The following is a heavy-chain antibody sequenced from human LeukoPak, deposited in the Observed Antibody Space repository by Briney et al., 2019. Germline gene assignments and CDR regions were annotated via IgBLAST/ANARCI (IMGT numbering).Heavy chain of an antibody. CDR2: FDPEDGDT. D-gene: IGHD6-19*01. J-gene: IGHJ4*02. CDR3: ARGPTSSGLDY. V-gene: IGHV1-24*01. CDR1: GYTLTELC. Sequence: ASVKVSCKVSGYTLTELCMHWVRHAPGKGLEWMGTFDPEDGDTIYAQKFQGRVTMTRNTSISTAYMELSSLRSEDTAVYYCARGPTSSGLDYRGQGTLVTVSS.